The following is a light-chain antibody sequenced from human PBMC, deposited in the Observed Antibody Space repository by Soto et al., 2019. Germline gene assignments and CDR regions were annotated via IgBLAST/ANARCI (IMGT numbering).Light chain of an antibody. CDR3: QQSYSTPLYT. Sequence: DIQMTQSPSSLSASVGDRVTITCRASQSISSYLNWYQQKPGKAPKLLIYAASSLQSGVPSRFSGSGSGKDFTLNIRSLQPEDFANYYCQQSYSTPLYTFGQGTKVDIK. J-gene: IGKJ2*01. V-gene: IGKV1-39*01. CDR1: QSISSY. CDR2: AAS.